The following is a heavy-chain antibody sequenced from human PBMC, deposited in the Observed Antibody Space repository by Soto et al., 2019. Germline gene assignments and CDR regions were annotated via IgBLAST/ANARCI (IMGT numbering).Heavy chain of an antibody. CDR2: IYSGGDT. J-gene: IGHJ2*01. CDR3: ARSGDWVGYFDL. Sequence: EVPLVESGGGLVQPGGSLRLSCAASGLTVSSSYMSWVRQAPGKGLEWVSVIYSGGDTYYADSVKDRFSISRDNSKNTLYLQMNSLRAEDTAVYYCARSGDWVGYFDLWGRGTLVTVSS. V-gene: IGHV3-66*01. CDR1: GLTVSSSY. D-gene: IGHD3-10*01.